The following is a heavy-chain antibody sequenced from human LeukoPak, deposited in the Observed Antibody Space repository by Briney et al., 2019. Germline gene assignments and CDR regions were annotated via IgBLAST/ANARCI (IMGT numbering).Heavy chain of an antibody. Sequence: PSETLSLTCSVSGGSISSYYWSWIRPPAGKGLPWIGRIYTSGSTNYNPSLKSRVTMSVDTSKNQFSLKLSSVPAADTAVYYCAREEAAVFGVVTNWFDPWGQGTLVTVSS. V-gene: IGHV4-4*07. CDR3: AREEAAVFGVVTNWFDP. D-gene: IGHD3-3*01. CDR1: GGSISSYY. J-gene: IGHJ5*02. CDR2: IYTSGST.